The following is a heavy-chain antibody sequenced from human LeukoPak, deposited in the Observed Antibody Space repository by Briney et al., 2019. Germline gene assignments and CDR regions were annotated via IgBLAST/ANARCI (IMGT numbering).Heavy chain of an antibody. CDR2: ITGSGDDI. V-gene: IGHV3-11*01. D-gene: IGHD5-12*01. CDR1: GFTFSDYY. J-gene: IGHJ4*02. CDR3: ASDIVATSGDF. Sequence: GGSLRLSCAASGFTFSDYYMSWIRQAPGKGLEWVAYITGSGDDIYYADSVRGRFTISRDNAKNALFLRMSSLRVEDTATYYCASDIVATSGDFWGQGTLVSVSS.